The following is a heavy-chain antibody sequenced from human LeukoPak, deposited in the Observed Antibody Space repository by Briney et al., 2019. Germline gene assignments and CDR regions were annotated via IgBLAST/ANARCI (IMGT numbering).Heavy chain of an antibody. CDR2: ISGSGGST. J-gene: IGHJ4*02. CDR1: GFTFSSYA. CDR3: AKRDLGYCSGGSCYSRAPFDY. Sequence: GGSLRLSCAASGFTFSSYAMSWVRQAPGKGLEWVSAISGSGGSTYYAHSVKGRFTISRDNSKNTLYLQMNSLRAEDTAVYYCAKRDLGYCSGGSCYSRAPFDYWGQGTLVTVSS. V-gene: IGHV3-23*01. D-gene: IGHD2-15*01.